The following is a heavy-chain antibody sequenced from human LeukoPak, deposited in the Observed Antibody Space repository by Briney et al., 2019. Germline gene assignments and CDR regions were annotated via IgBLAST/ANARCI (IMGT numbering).Heavy chain of an antibody. D-gene: IGHD2-2*01. CDR2: IVGGAGGT. CDR1: GFTFSSYG. CDR3: AHGSMYQLDY. J-gene: IGHJ4*02. V-gene: IGHV3-23*01. Sequence: PGGSLRLSCAASGFTFSSYGMHWVRQAPGKGLEWVSGIVGGAGGTYYADSVKGRFTISRDNSKSTLYLQMNSLRAEDTAVYYCAHGSMYQLDYWGQGTLVTVSS.